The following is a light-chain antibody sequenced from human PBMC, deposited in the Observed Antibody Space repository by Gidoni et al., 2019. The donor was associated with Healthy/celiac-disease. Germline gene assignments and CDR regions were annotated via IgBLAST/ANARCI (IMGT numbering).Light chain of an antibody. V-gene: IGKV3-11*01. CDR1: QSVSSY. Sequence: EIVLTQSPATLSLSPGERATLSCRSSQSVSSYLAWYQQNPGQAPSLLIYDASNRANGIPARFSVSVSVTDFTLTISSLEPEDFAVYYCQQRSNWQYTFGQXTKLEIK. CDR3: QQRSNWQYT. CDR2: DAS. J-gene: IGKJ2*01.